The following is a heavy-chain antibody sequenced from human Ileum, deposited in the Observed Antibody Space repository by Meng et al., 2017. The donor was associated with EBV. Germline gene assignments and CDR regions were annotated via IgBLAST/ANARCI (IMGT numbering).Heavy chain of an antibody. CDR3: ARRPTGIDY. Sequence: QWGAGLWRPSATLSLTCAVHCGSLSGAYWTWIRQPPGKGLEWIVKIIHGGSPSYNPSLKSRVTISIDTSKNQLSLMLSSVTAADTAVYYCARRPTGIDYWGQGTLVTSPQ. V-gene: IGHV4-34*12. CDR1: CGSLSGAY. D-gene: IGHD2-8*02. J-gene: IGHJ4*02. CDR2: IIHGGSP.